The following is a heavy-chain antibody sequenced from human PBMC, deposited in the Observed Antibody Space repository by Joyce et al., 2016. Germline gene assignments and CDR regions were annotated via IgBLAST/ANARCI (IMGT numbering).Heavy chain of an antibody. V-gene: IGHV1-69*08. Sequence: QVQLEQSGAEVKKPGSSVRVSCKASGGTFISYTITWVRQAPGQGLEWMGRISPALGTTYYAQKFQGRVTITADKSTSTAYMELSSLTSEDTAVYYCATDRLASYYYYYIDVWGKGTPVTVSS. CDR2: ISPALGTT. CDR3: ATDRLASYYYYYIDV. CDR1: GGTFISYT. J-gene: IGHJ6*03.